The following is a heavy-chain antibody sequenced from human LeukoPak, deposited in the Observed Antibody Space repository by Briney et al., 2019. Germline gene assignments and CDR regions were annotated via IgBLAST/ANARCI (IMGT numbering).Heavy chain of an antibody. D-gene: IGHD3-22*01. V-gene: IGHV3-30*03. J-gene: IGHJ4*02. CDR3: VEMSSSEIQGPFDY. CDR1: GFSFSCFG. CDR2: ISYDGSNK. Sequence: GGSLRLSCAASGFSFSCFGMHWVRQAPGKGLEWVAVISYDGSNKYYADSVKGRFTISRDNSRNTLSLQMNSLRTEDTGVYYCVEMSSSEIQGPFDYWGQGSLVTVSS.